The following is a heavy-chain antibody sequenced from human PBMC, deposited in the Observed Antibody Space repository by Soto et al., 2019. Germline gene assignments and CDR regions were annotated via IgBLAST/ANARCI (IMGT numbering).Heavy chain of an antibody. CDR2: IIPMFGTA. CDR1: GGTFSTYA. D-gene: IGHD5-18*01. V-gene: IGHV1-69*12. Sequence: QVQRVQSGAEVKKPESSVKVSCKAPGGTFSTYAISWVRQAPGQGLEWMGGIIPMFGTANYAQRFQDRVTITADESTNTVYMELSILRSEDTAVYFCASGIQLWLRRINNGYSGWGQGTLVTVSS. J-gene: IGHJ4*02. CDR3: ASGIQLWLRRINNGYSG.